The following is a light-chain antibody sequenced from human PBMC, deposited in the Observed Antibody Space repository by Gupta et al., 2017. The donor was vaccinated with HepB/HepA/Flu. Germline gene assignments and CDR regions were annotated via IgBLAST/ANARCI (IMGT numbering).Light chain of an antibody. CDR2: RNN. Sequence: QSVLTPPPSASGRHGQRVTISCSGSSSNIGSNHVYWYQHLPGTAPKLLIYRNNQRPSGVPDRFSGSKSGTSASLAISGLRSEDEADYYCAAWDDSLSGRVFGGGTKLTVL. CDR1: SSNIGSNH. J-gene: IGLJ3*02. CDR3: AAWDDSLSGRV. V-gene: IGLV1-47*01.